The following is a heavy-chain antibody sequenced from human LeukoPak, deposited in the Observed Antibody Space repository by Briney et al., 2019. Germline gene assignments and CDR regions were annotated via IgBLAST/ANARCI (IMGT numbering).Heavy chain of an antibody. CDR3: ARVRTRVTMIVVVIDY. D-gene: IGHD3-22*01. V-gene: IGHV1-18*01. Sequence: GASVKVSCKASGYTFTSYGISWARQAPGQGLEWMGWISAYNGNTNYAQKLQGRVTMTTDTSTSTAYMELRSLRSDDTAVYYCARVRTRVTMIVVVIDYWGQGTLVTVSS. CDR2: ISAYNGNT. J-gene: IGHJ4*02. CDR1: GYTFTSYG.